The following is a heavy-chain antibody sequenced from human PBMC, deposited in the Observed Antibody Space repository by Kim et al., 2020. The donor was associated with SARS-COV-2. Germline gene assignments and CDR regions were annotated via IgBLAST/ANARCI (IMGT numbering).Heavy chain of an antibody. Sequence: ISYPDSVKGRFIISRDNTKSTLYLQMNSLGPEDTAVYYCVAEIGSRSFDLWGQGTLVTVSS. V-gene: IGHV3-30*01. J-gene: IGHJ4*02. CDR2: I. D-gene: IGHD3-10*01. CDR3: VAEIGSRSFDL.